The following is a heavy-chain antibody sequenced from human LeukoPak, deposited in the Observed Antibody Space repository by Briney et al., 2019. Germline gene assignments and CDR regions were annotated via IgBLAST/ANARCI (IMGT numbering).Heavy chain of an antibody. V-gene: IGHV4-39*01. CDR2: IYYSGST. J-gene: IGHJ6*02. Sequence: PSETLSLTCTVSGGSISSSSYYWGWIRQPPGKGLEWIGSIYYSGSTYYNPSLKSRVTISVGTSENQFSLKLSSVTAADTAVYYCARRRCSGGSCYSRYYYYGMDVWGQGTTITVSS. CDR3: ARRRCSGGSCYSRYYYYGMDV. D-gene: IGHD2-15*01. CDR1: GGSISSSSYY.